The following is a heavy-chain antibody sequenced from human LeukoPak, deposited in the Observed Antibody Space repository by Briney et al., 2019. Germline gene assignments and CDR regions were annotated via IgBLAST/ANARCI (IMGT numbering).Heavy chain of an antibody. D-gene: IGHD4-17*01. Sequence: SETLSLTCAVYGGSFSGYSWSWIRQPPGKGLEWIGYIYHSGSTYYNPSLKSRVTISVDRSKNQFSLKLSSVTAADTAVYYCARAATVKNWFDPWGQGTLVTVSS. V-gene: IGHV4-30-2*01. CDR3: ARAATVKNWFDP. J-gene: IGHJ5*02. CDR1: GGSFSGYS. CDR2: IYHSGST.